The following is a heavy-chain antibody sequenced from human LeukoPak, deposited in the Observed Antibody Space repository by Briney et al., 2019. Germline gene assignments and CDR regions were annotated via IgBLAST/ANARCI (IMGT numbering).Heavy chain of an antibody. J-gene: IGHJ4*01. Sequence: GGSLRLSCAASGFSFSSYGMHWVRQTPGKGLERVAFIRYYGSNKYYADSVKGRFTISRDNSKNTLYLQMNRLRAEDTAVYYCAKDWGSSGASFDYWGQGTLVTVSS. CDR3: AKDWGSSGASFDY. D-gene: IGHD2-15*01. CDR1: GFSFSSYG. V-gene: IGHV3-30*02. CDR2: IRYYGSNK.